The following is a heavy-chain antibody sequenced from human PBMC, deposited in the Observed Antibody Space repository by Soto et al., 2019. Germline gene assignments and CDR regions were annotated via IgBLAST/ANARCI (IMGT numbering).Heavy chain of an antibody. V-gene: IGHV3-64D*06. CDR3: VKDAYSGSYDDAFDI. D-gene: IGHD1-26*01. J-gene: IGHJ3*02. Sequence: GSLRLSCSSSGFTFSSYAMHWVLQAPGKGLEYVSAISSNGGSTYYADSVKGRFTISRDNSKNTLYLQMSSLRAEDTAVYYCVKDAYSGSYDDAFDIWGQGTMVTVSS. CDR1: GFTFSSYA. CDR2: ISSNGGST.